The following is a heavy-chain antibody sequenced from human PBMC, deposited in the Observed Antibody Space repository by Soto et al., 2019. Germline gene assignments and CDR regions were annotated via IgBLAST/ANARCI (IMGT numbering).Heavy chain of an antibody. Sequence: QVQLVQSGAEVKKPGSSVKVSCKASGGTFSSYAISWVRQAPGQGLEWMGGIIPIFGTANYAQKFQGRVTTTLDQSTHPAYLELSCLRADDTAVYYCARGIPNHSSYYYYYGMDVWGQGTTVTVSS. J-gene: IGHJ6*02. CDR1: GGTFSSYA. CDR3: ARGIPNHSSYYYYYGMDV. V-gene: IGHV1-69*05. CDR2: IIPIFGTA. D-gene: IGHD2-21*01.